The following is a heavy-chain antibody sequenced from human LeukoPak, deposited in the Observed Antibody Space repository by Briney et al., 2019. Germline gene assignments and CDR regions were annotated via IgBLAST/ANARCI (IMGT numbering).Heavy chain of an antibody. J-gene: IGHJ6*03. D-gene: IGHD1-7*01. V-gene: IGHV1-24*01. CDR3: ATREGITGTTTYYYMDV. CDR2: FDPEDGET. CDR1: GYTLTELS. Sequence: ASVKVSCKVSGYTLTELSMHWVRQAPGKGLEWMGGFDPEDGETIYAQKFQGRVTMTEDTSTDTAYMELSSLRSEDTAVYYCATREGITGTTTYYYMDVWGKGTTVTVSS.